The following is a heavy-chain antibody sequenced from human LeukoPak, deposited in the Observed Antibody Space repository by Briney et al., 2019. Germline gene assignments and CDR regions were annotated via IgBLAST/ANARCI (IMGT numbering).Heavy chain of an antibody. J-gene: IGHJ5*02. CDR2: IYYSGST. Sequence: SETLSLTCTVSGGSISSSSYYWGWIRQPPGKGLEWIGSIYYSGSTYYNPSLKSRVTMSVDTSKNQFSLRLSSVTAADTAVYYCARSPYTTALASESWGQGTLVSVSS. CDR1: GGSISSSSYY. V-gene: IGHV4-39*07. CDR3: ARSPYTTALASES. D-gene: IGHD2-2*02.